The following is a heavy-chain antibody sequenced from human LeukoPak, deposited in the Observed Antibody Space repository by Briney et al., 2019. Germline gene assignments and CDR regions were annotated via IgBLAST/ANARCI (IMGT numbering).Heavy chain of an antibody. CDR1: GFTFGSYG. J-gene: IGHJ4*02. CDR3: AKDSGSSGWYRGYYFDY. Sequence: GGSLRLSCAASGFTFGSYGMHWVRQAPGKGLEWVAVISYDGSNKYYADSVKGRFTISRDNSKNTLYLQMNSLRAEDTAVYYCAKDSGSSGWYRGYYFDYWGQGTLVTVSS. D-gene: IGHD6-19*01. V-gene: IGHV3-30*18. CDR2: ISYDGSNK.